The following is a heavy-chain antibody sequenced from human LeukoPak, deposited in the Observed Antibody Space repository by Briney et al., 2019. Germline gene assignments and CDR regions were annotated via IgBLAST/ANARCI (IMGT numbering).Heavy chain of an antibody. Sequence: SGGSLRLSCAASGFTFSSYGMHWVRQAPGKGLEWVAFIRYDGSNKYYADSVKGRFTISRDNSKNTLYLQMNSLRAEDTAVYYCAKASPHGIAVAGTHHPYWGQGTLVTVSS. CDR1: GFTFSSYG. J-gene: IGHJ4*02. V-gene: IGHV3-30*02. CDR2: IRYDGSNK. CDR3: AKASPHGIAVAGTHHPY. D-gene: IGHD6-19*01.